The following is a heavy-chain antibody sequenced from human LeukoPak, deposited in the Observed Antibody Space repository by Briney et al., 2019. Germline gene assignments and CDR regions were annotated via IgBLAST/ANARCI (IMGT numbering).Heavy chain of an antibody. CDR2: ISYDGSNK. CDR3: ARGGSYNRYFDY. D-gene: IGHD1-26*01. CDR1: GFTFSSYG. J-gene: IGHJ4*02. Sequence: GRSLRLSCAASGFTFSSYGMHWVRQAPGKGLEWVAVISYDGSNKYYADSVKGRFTISRDNAKNSLYLQMNSLRAEDTAVYYCARGGSYNRYFDYWGQGTLVTVSS. V-gene: IGHV3-30*03.